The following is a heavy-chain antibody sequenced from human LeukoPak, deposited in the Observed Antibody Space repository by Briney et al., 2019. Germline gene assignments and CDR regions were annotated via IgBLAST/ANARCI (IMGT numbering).Heavy chain of an antibody. CDR2: IIPIFGTA. CDR3: TREATGYSWFDP. D-gene: IGHD3-9*01. J-gene: IGHJ5*02. V-gene: IGHV1-69*05. Sequence: GASVKVSCKASGGTFISYVISWVRQAPGQGLEWMGGIIPIFGTANYAQKFQGRVTMTTDTSTNTAYMELRSLRSDDTAVYYCTREATGYSWFDPWGQGTLVTVSS. CDR1: GGTFISYV.